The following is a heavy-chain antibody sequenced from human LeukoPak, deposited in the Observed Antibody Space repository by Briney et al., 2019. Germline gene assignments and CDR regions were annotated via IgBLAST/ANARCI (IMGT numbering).Heavy chain of an antibody. J-gene: IGHJ4*02. D-gene: IGHD2-2*01. Sequence: AASVKVSCKASGYTFSSHDINWVRQVPGQGLEWMGWINPNSGGTNYAQKFQGRVTMTRDTSIGTAYMELSRLRSDDTAVYYCARDRAGYCSSTSCYFDYWGQGTLVTVSS. CDR1: GYTFSSHD. V-gene: IGHV1-2*02. CDR3: ARDRAGYCSSTSCYFDY. CDR2: INPNSGGT.